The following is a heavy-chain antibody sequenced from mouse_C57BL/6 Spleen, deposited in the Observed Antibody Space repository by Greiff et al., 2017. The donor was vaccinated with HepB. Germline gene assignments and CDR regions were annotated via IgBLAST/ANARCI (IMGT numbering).Heavy chain of an antibody. CDR3: ARHDERAYAMDY. CDR2: IWSGRST. J-gene: IGHJ4*01. CDR1: GFSLTSYG. Sequence: VHVKQSGPGLVQPSQSLSITCTVSGFSLTSYGVHWVRQSPGKGLEWLGVIWSGRSTDYNAAFISRLSISKDNSKSQVFFKMNSLQADDTAIYYCARHDERAYAMDYWGQGTSVTVSS. D-gene: IGHD2-12*01. V-gene: IGHV2-2*01.